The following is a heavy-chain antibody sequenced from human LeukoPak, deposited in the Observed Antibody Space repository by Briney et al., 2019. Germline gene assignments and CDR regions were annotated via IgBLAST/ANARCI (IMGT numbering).Heavy chain of an antibody. CDR1: GYTFTGYY. CDR2: INPNSGGT. Sequence: ASVKVSCKASGYTFTGYYMHWVRQAPGQGLEWMGWINPNSGGTNYAQKFQGRVTMTRDTSISTAYMELSRLRSDDTAVYYCARVTGRRITGTKALDYWGQGTLVTVSS. D-gene: IGHD1-7*01. V-gene: IGHV1-2*02. J-gene: IGHJ4*02. CDR3: ARVTGRRITGTKALDY.